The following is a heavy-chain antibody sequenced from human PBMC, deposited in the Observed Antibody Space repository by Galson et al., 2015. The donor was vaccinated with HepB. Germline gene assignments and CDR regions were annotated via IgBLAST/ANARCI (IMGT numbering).Heavy chain of an antibody. CDR3: ARQGSYYGSAFDI. CDR1: GYTFTSYA. V-gene: IGHV1-3*01. Sequence: SVKVSCKASGYTFTSYAMHWVRQAPGQRLEWMGWINAGNGNTKYSRKFQGRVTITRDTSASTAYMELSSLRSEDTAVYYCARQGSYYGSAFDIWGQGTMVTVSS. J-gene: IGHJ3*02. D-gene: IGHD1-26*01. CDR2: INAGNGNT.